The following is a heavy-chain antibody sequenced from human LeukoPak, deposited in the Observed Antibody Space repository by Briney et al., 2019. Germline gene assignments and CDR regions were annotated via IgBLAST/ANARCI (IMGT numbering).Heavy chain of an antibody. CDR3: AKGSGSYYYWFDP. J-gene: IGHJ5*02. Sequence: SETLSLTCAVYGGSFSGYYWSWIRQPPGKGLEWTGEINHSGSTNYNPSLKSRVTISVDTSKNQFSLKLSSVTAADTAVYYCAKGSGSYYYWFDPWGQGTLVTVSS. D-gene: IGHD3-10*01. CDR1: GGSFSGYY. CDR2: INHSGST. V-gene: IGHV4-34*01.